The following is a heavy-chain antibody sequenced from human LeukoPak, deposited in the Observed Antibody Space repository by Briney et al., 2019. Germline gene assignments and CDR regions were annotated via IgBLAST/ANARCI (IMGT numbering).Heavy chain of an antibody. CDR1: GGSISSYY. Sequence: PETLSLTCTVSGGSISSYYWSWIRQPPGKGLEWIGYIYYSGSTNYNPSLKSRVTISVDTSKNQFSLKLSSVTAADTAVYYCARGRSSSWYPGDYWGQGTLVTVSS. CDR2: IYYSGST. V-gene: IGHV4-59*01. CDR3: ARGRSSSWYPGDY. J-gene: IGHJ4*02. D-gene: IGHD6-13*01.